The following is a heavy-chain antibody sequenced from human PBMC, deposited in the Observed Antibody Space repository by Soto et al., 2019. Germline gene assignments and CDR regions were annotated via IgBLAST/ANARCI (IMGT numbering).Heavy chain of an antibody. D-gene: IGHD1-1*01. J-gene: IGHJ4*02. Sequence: GGSLRPSCAASGFTFRSYSMNWVRQAPGKGLEWLSFIRASDHSIYYADSVEGRFTISGDNAKNSVSLQMNSLTVEDTAIYYCASSGCGASGTPYLDFWGQGSLVTVSS. CDR2: IRASDHSI. CDR3: ASSGCGASGTPYLDF. CDR1: GFTFRSYS. V-gene: IGHV3-48*04.